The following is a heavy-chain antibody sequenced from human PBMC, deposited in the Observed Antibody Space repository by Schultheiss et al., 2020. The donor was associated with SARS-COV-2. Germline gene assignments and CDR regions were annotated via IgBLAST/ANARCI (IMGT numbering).Heavy chain of an antibody. D-gene: IGHD5-18*01. CDR1: GFTFSSYW. CDR3: ARDSFVDTAMVSFDYYDGMDV. Sequence: GGSLRLSCAASGFTFSSYWMSWVRQAPGKGLEWVANIKQDGSEKYYVDSVKGRFTISRDNAKNSLYLKMNSLRAEDTAVYYCARDSFVDTAMVSFDYYDGMDVWGQGTTVTVSS. J-gene: IGHJ6*02. V-gene: IGHV3-7*01. CDR2: IKQDGSEK.